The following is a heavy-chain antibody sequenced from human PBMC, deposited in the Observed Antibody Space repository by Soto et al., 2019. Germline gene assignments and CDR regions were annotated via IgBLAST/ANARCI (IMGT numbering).Heavy chain of an antibody. J-gene: IGHJ3*02. CDR3: ATGYPGSYYGAFDI. D-gene: IGHD1-26*01. CDR2: IYSAGST. V-gene: IGHV3-53*01. CDR1: GFTVSSNY. Sequence: GGSLRLSCAASGFTVSSNYMSWVRQAPGKGLERVSVIYSAGSTYYADSVKCRFTISIANYKNTHHLQLNSLRAEDTAVYYCATGYPGSYYGAFDIWGQGTMVTVSS.